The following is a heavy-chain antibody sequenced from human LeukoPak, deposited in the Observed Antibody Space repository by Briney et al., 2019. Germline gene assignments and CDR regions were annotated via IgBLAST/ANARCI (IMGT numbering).Heavy chain of an antibody. CDR1: GFTFSSYW. CDR3: ARDPIVVVPAASHFDY. J-gene: IGHJ4*02. V-gene: IGHV3-7*03. Sequence: GGSLRLSCAASGFTFSSYWMSWVRQAPGKGLEWVANIKQDGSEKYYVDSVKGRFTISRDNAKNSLYLQMNSLRAEDTAVYYCARDPIVVVPAASHFDYWGQGTLVTVSS. D-gene: IGHD2-2*01. CDR2: IKQDGSEK.